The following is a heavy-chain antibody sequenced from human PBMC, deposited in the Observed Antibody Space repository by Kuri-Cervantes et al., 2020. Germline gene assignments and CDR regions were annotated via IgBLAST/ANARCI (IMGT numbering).Heavy chain of an antibody. J-gene: IGHJ4*02. Sequence: SETLSLTYTVSGGSVSSGSYYWSWIRQPPGKGLEWIGYIYYSGSTNYNPSLKSRVTISVDTSKNQFSLKLSSVAAADTAVYYCARDDGYCSSTSCYLHFDYWGQGTLVTVSS. D-gene: IGHD2-2*01. V-gene: IGHV4-61*01. CDR3: ARDDGYCSSTSCYLHFDY. CDR1: GGSVSSGSYY. CDR2: IYYSGST.